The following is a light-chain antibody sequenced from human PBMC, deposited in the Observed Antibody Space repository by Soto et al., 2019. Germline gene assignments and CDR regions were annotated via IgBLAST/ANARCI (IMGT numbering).Light chain of an antibody. CDR2: TAS. CDR1: QGISNY. V-gene: IGKV1-27*01. CDR3: QKYNSAPRT. Sequence: DIQMTQSPSSLSASVGDRVTITCRASQGISNYLAWYQHKPGTVPKLLIYTASTLKSGVPSRFTGSGSGTDFPPTISSLQPEDVAPYYSQKYNSAPRTIGQGTK. J-gene: IGKJ1*01.